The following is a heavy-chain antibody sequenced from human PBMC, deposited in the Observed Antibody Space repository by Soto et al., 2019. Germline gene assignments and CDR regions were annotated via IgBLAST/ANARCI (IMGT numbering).Heavy chain of an antibody. D-gene: IGHD6-13*01. V-gene: IGHV3-23*01. CDR1: GFTFSSYA. CDR3: AKELAARGTGAFDI. Sequence: GGSLRLSCAASGFTFSSYAMSWVRQAPGTGLEWVSAIIGSGVDTYYADSVKGRFTISRDNSKNTLYLQMNSLRAEDTAVYYCAKELAARGTGAFDIWGQGTMVTVSS. CDR2: IIGSGVDT. J-gene: IGHJ3*02.